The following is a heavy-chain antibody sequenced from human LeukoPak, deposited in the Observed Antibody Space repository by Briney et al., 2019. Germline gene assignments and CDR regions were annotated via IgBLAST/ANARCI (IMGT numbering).Heavy chain of an antibody. J-gene: IGHJ4*02. D-gene: IGHD3-22*01. CDR3: ARWIVVVKGFDY. Sequence: QAGGSLRLSCAASGFTVSSNYMSWVRQAPGKGLEWVSVIYSGGSTYYADSVKGRFTISRDNSKNTLYLQMNSLRAEDTAVYYCARWIVVVKGFDYWGQGTLVTVSS. CDR2: IYSGGST. V-gene: IGHV3-66*01. CDR1: GFTVSSNY.